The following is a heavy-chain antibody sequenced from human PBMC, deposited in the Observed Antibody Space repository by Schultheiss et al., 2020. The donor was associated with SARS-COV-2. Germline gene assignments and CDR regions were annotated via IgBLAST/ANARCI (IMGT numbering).Heavy chain of an antibody. CDR1: GFTFSSYV. V-gene: IGHV3-30-3*01. J-gene: IGHJ6*02. Sequence: GGSLRLSCAASGFTFSSYVMHWIRQAPGKGLEWVAVILSDKSDKYYADSVKGRFTISRDNAKNSLYLQMNSLRAEDTAVYYCARDQGYDFWSGYFTARLYYYGMDVWGQGTTVTVSS. D-gene: IGHD3-3*01. CDR2: ILSDKSDK. CDR3: ARDQGYDFWSGYFTARLYYYGMDV.